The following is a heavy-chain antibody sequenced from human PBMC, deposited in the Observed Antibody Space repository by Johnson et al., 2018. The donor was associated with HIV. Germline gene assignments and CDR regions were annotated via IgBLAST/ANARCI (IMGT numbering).Heavy chain of an antibody. Sequence: QVQLVESGGGVVQPGRSLRLSCAASGFTFSSYAMHWVRQAPGKGLEWVAVISYDGSNKYYADSVKGRITISRDNSKNTLYLQMNSLRAEDTAVYYCARGPRHTYHYDSSGYSGAFDIWGQGTMVTVSS. CDR2: ISYDGSNK. V-gene: IGHV3-30*14. D-gene: IGHD3-22*01. CDR3: ARGPRHTYHYDSSGYSGAFDI. J-gene: IGHJ3*02. CDR1: GFTFSSYA.